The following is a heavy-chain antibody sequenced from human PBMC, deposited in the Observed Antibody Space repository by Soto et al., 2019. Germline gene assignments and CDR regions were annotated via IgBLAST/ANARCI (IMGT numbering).Heavy chain of an antibody. V-gene: IGHV3-49*03. Sequence: PGGSLRLSCTASGFTFGDYAMSWFRQAPGKGLEWVGFIRSKAYGGTTEYAASVKGRFTISRDDSKSIAYLQMNSLKTEDTAVYYCTRELPELWFGESFDYWGQGTLVTVSS. CDR1: GFTFGDYA. CDR3: TRELPELWFGESFDY. CDR2: IRSKAYGGTT. J-gene: IGHJ4*02. D-gene: IGHD3-10*01.